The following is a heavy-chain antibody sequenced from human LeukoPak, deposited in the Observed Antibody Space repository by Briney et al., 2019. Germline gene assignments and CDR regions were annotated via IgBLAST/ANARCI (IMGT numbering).Heavy chain of an antibody. D-gene: IGHD4-17*01. CDR1: GGSIGNYY. CDR3: AREEPQTTVPEGLDV. V-gene: IGHV4-59*01. Sequence: SETLSLTCTVSGGSIGNYYWSWLRQPPGKGLEWIGYIYFSRTTNINPSLKSRVTISVDMSKNQFSLKLSSVTAADTAVYYCAREEPQTTVPEGLDVWGQGTTVTVSS. CDR2: IYFSRTT. J-gene: IGHJ6*02.